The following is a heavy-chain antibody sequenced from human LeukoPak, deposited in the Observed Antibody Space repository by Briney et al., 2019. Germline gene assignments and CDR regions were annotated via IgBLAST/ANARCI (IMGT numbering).Heavy chain of an antibody. CDR1: GFTFSSHA. V-gene: IGHV3-23*01. Sequence: GGSLRLSCAASGFTFSSHAMSWVRQGPGRGLEWVSGISGSGDSTYSADSVKGRFTDSRDNSKNTLYLQMNSLRAEDTAVYYCAKDWDWNDHFDYWGQGTLVTVSS. J-gene: IGHJ4*02. D-gene: IGHD1-1*01. CDR3: AKDWDWNDHFDY. CDR2: ISGSGDST.